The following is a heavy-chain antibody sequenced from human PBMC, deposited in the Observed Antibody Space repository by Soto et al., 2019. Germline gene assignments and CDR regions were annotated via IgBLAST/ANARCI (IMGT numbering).Heavy chain of an antibody. D-gene: IGHD2-8*01. Sequence: PETLSLTNVVSSYSISSGFFWAWIRQPPGKGLEWVGSIYHTGDTHYNPSLRSQVSMSVDTSKNHFSLRLTYLTAADTSVYFCARDTNILYFCGQG. CDR2: IYHTGDT. CDR3: ARDTNILYF. V-gene: IGHV4-38-2*02. J-gene: IGHJ4*02. CDR1: SYSISSGFF.